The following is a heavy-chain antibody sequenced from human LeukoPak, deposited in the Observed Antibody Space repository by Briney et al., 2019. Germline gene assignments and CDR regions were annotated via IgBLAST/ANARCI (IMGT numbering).Heavy chain of an antibody. CDR2: INPSGGRT. CDR1: GYISTSYN. CDR3: ARGYFDSRSDAFNA. V-gene: IGHV1-46*01. Sequence: ASVKLSCKGSGYISTSYNVSWVRQAPGQGLEWMGIINPSGGRTRFAQKFQERVTMTIDTSTSTVFMELNSLRLDDTAVYYCARGYFDSRSDAFNAWGQGTKVTVSS. J-gene: IGHJ3*01. D-gene: IGHD3-9*01.